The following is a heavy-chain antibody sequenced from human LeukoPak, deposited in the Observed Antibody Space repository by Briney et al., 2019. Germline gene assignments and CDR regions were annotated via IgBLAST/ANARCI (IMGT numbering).Heavy chain of an antibody. V-gene: IGHV3-53*01. Sequence: GGSLRLSCAASGFTFSSYEMNWVRQAPGKGLEWVSVIYSGGSTYYADSVKGRFTISRDNSKNTLYLQMNSLRAEDTAVYYCASSGDCSGGSCYKPLAYWGQGTLVTVSS. J-gene: IGHJ4*02. CDR1: GFTFSSYE. CDR3: ASSGDCSGGSCYKPLAY. CDR2: IYSGGST. D-gene: IGHD2-15*01.